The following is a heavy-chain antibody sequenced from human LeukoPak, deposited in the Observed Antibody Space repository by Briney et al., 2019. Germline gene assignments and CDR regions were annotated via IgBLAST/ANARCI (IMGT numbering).Heavy chain of an antibody. J-gene: IGHJ3*02. D-gene: IGHD3-22*01. CDR1: GYTFTSYY. V-gene: IGHV1-46*01. CDR3: ARHYDSSGHYHDAFDI. Sequence: ASVKVSCKASGYTFTSYYMHWVRQAPGQGLEWMGIINPSGGSTSYAQKFQGRVTMTRDTSTSTVYMELSSLRSEDTAVYYCARHYDSSGHYHDAFDIWGQGTMVTVSS. CDR2: INPSGGST.